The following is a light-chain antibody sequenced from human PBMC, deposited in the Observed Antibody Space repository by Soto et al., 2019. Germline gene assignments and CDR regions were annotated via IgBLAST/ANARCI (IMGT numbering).Light chain of an antibody. CDR3: SSYTSGSTLYV. J-gene: IGLJ1*01. Sequence: QSALTQPASVSGSPGQSITISCTGTSSDFGSYNYVSWYQHHPGKAPRLMIYAPSNRPSGVSHRFSGSRSGNTASLTISGLQAEDEADYYCSSYTSGSTLYVFGTGTKVTVL. CDR2: APS. V-gene: IGLV2-14*01. CDR1: SSDFGSYNY.